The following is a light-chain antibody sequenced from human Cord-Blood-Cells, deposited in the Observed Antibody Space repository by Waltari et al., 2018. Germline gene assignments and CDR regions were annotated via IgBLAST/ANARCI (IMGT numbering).Light chain of an antibody. V-gene: IGLV2-14*03. CDR3: SSYTTSTPWV. J-gene: IGLJ3*02. CDR1: SSDVGGYNY. Sequence: QSALTQPASVSGSPGQSITISCTGTSSDVGGYNYVSWYQQHPGKAPKLLIYDVSNRPAGDSSRPSGSKSGNTAYLTFSGLQAEDEAGYSCSSYTTSTPWVFGRGTMPAVL. CDR2: DVS.